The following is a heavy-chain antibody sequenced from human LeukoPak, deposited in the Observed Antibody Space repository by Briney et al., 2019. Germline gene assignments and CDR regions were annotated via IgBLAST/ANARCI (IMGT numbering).Heavy chain of an antibody. V-gene: IGHV3-48*03. CDR1: GFSFNTYE. J-gene: IGHJ4*02. CDR3: ARVPRGKPVDY. Sequence: GGSLRLSCAASGFSFNTYEMNWVRQAPGKGLEWVSYISPSGTTTYYADSVKGRFTISRDNAKKSLYLQMNSLRAEDTAVYYCARVPRGKPVDYWGQGTLVTVSS. CDR2: ISPSGTTT.